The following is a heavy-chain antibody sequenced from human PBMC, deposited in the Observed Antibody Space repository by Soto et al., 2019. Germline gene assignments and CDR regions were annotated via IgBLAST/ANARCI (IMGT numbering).Heavy chain of an antibody. D-gene: IGHD4-17*01. CDR1: GVTFSSYA. Sequence: GASVKVSCKASGVTFSSYAISWVRQAPGQGLEWMGGIIPIFGTANYAQKFQGRVTITADESTSTAYMELSSLRSEDTAVYYCARGSSTTVTTYWFDPWGQGTLVTVSS. V-gene: IGHV1-69*13. CDR2: IIPIFGTA. CDR3: ARGSSTTVTTYWFDP. J-gene: IGHJ5*02.